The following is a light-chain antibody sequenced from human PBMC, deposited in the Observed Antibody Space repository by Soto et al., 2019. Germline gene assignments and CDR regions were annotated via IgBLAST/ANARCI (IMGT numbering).Light chain of an antibody. V-gene: IGKV1-5*03. CDR1: QSISSW. J-gene: IGKJ1*01. CDR3: QHYNSYSEA. Sequence: DIQRTQSPSTLSASVGDRVTITCRASQSISSWLAWYQQKPGKAPKLLIYKAPSLESGVPSRFSGSGSGTEFTLTISSLQPDDFATYYCQHYNSYSEAFGQGTKVDIK. CDR2: KAP.